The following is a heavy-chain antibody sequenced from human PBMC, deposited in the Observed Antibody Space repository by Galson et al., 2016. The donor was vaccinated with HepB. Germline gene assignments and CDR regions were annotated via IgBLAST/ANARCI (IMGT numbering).Heavy chain of an antibody. D-gene: IGHD6-13*01. Sequence: TLSLICTVSGVSITSGSFFWSWIRQPAGKRLQFIGRMFTNGDAYYNPSLKSRVTISPDTSKNQFSLKVTSVTAADTAIYYCVRLGTAAAVANRRGSVYWSQGTRVTVSS. V-gene: IGHV4-61*02. CDR3: VRLGTAAAVANRRGSVY. J-gene: IGHJ4*02. CDR2: MFTNGDA. CDR1: GVSITSGSFF.